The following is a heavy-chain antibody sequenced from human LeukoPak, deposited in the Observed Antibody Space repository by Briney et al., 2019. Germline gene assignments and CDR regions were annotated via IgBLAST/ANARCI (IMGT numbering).Heavy chain of an antibody. D-gene: IGHD5-18*01. Sequence: ASVKVSCKASGGTFSSYAISWVRQAPGQGLEWMGGIFPIFGTANYAQKFQGGVTITADESTSTAYMELSSLRSEDTAVYYCARGTSDTARRGFGYWGQGTLVTVSS. V-gene: IGHV1-69*01. CDR3: ARGTSDTARRGFGY. CDR2: IFPIFGTA. J-gene: IGHJ4*02. CDR1: GGTFSSYA.